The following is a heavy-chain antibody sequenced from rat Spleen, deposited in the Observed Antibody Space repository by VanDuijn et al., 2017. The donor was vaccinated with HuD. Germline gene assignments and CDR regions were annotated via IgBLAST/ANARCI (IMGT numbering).Heavy chain of an antibody. V-gene: IGHV5-7*01. CDR2: ISYDGSST. CDR1: GFTFSDYN. Sequence: EVQLVESGGGLVQPGRSLKLSCAASGFTFSDYNMAWVRQAPKKGLEWVATISYDGSSTYYRDSVKGRFTISRDNAKSTLYLQMDSLRSEETATYYCARHNPHYDGTYYYGWYFDFWGPGTMVTVSS. D-gene: IGHD1-12*02. CDR3: ARHNPHYDGTYYYGWYFDF. J-gene: IGHJ1*01.